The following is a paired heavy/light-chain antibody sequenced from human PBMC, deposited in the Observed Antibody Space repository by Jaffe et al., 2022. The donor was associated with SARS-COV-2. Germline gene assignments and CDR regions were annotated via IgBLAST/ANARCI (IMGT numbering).Heavy chain of an antibody. CDR3: ARVYYGSGSYYSYYYYMDV. J-gene: IGHJ6*03. V-gene: IGHV3-7*01. D-gene: IGHD3-10*01. CDR2: IKQDGSEK. CDR1: GFTVSSYW. Sequence: EVQLVESGGGLVQPGGSLRLSCAASGFTVSSYWMSWVRQAPGKGLEWVANIKQDGSEKYYVDSVKGRFTISRDNTKNSLYLQMNSLRAEDTAVYYCARVYYGSGSYYSYYYYMDVWGKGTTVTVSS.
Light chain of an antibody. CDR3: QQSYSTHMYT. CDR2: AAS. J-gene: IGKJ2*01. V-gene: IGKV1-39*01. CDR1: QSISSY. Sequence: DIQMTQSPSSLSASVGDRVTITCRASQSISSYLNWYQQKPGKAPKLLIYAASSLQSGVPSRFSGSGSGTDFTLTISSLQPEDFATYYCQQSYSTHMYTFGQGTKLEIK.